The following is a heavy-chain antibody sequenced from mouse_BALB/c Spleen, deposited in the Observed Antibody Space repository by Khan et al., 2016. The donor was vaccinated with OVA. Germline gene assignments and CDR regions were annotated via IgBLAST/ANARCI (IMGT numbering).Heavy chain of an antibody. V-gene: IGHV1-7*01. CDR2: INPTSGYT. CDR3: TRDRIDY. Sequence: QVRLQQSGAELAKPGASVKMSCKASGYTFTTYWMHWVKQRPGQGLEWIGYINPTSGYTDYNEKFKDRATLSADKSSSTAYMQLISLTSEDSAVYYCTRDRIDYWGQGTTLTVSS. J-gene: IGHJ2*01. CDR1: GYTFTTYW.